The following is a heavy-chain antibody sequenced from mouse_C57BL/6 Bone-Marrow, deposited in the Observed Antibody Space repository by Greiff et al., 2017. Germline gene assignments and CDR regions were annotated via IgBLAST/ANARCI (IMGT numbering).Heavy chain of an antibody. CDR1: GYTFTSYW. CDR3: ARGVYDGYYGY. Sequence: QVQLQQSGAELVKPGASVKMSCKASGYTFTSYWITWVKQRPGQGLEWIGDIYPGSGSTNYTEKFKSKATLTVDTSSSTDYMQLSSLTSEDSAVYSCARGVYDGYYGYWGQGTTLTVSS. D-gene: IGHD2-3*01. V-gene: IGHV1-55*01. CDR2: IYPGSGST. J-gene: IGHJ2*01.